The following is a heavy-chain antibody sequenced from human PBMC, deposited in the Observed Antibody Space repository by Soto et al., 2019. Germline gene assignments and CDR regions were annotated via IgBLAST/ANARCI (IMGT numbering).Heavy chain of an antibody. V-gene: IGHV1-2*02. Sequence: GASVKVSCKAPGDTFTGYYMHWVRQAPGQGLEWMGWINPNSGGTNYAQKFQGRVTMTRDTSISTAYMELSRLRSDDTAVYYCARRKITMVRGVLAPFDYWGQGTLVTVSS. CDR2: INPNSGGT. J-gene: IGHJ4*02. CDR1: GDTFTGYY. CDR3: ARRKITMVRGVLAPFDY. D-gene: IGHD3-10*01.